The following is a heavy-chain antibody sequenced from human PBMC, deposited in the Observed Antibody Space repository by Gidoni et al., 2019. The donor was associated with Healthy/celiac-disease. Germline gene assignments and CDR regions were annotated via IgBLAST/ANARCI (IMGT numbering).Heavy chain of an antibody. CDR1: GGSISSRSYY. Sequence: QRQLQESGPGLVQPSETLSLTGTVSGGSISSRSYYWGWIRQPPGKGLEWIGSIYYSGSTYYNPSLKSRVTISVDTSKNQFSLKLSFVTAADTAVYYCARRDYSNLRWFDPWGQGTLVTVSS. CDR2: IYYSGST. CDR3: ARRDYSNLRWFDP. V-gene: IGHV4-39*01. J-gene: IGHJ5*02. D-gene: IGHD4-4*01.